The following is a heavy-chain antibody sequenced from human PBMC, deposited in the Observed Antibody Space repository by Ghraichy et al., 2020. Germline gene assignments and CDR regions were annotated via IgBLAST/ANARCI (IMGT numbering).Heavy chain of an antibody. CDR3: AREGRYSSGWTAYEGWFDP. D-gene: IGHD6-19*01. J-gene: IGHJ5*02. V-gene: IGHV3-30-3*01. Sequence: GGSLRLSCAASGFTFSSYAMHWVRQAPGKGLEWVAVISYDGSNKYYADSVKGRFTISRDNSKNTLYLQMNSLRAEDTAVYYCAREGRYSSGWTAYEGWFDPWGQGTLVTVSS. CDR2: ISYDGSNK. CDR1: GFTFSSYA.